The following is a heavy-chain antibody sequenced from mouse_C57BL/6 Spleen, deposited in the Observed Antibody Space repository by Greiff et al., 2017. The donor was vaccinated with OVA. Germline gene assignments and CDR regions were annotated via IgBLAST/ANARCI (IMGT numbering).Heavy chain of an antibody. V-gene: IGHV5-4*01. CDR1: GFTFSSYA. CDR3: ARDRNREEFAY. CDR2: ISDGGSYT. J-gene: IGHJ3*01. Sequence: EVQLVESGGGLVKPGGSLKLSCAASGFTFSSYAMSWVRQTPEKRLEWVATISDGGSYTYYPANVKGRFTISRAHAKNNLYLQMSHLKSKDTAMYYCARDRNREEFAYWGQGTLVTVSA.